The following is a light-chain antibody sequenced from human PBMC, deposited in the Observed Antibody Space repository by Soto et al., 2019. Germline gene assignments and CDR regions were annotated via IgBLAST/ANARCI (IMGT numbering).Light chain of an antibody. J-gene: IGLJ2*01. CDR3: QTWGTGIRI. CDR2: LNSDGSH. Sequence: QSVLTQSSSASASPGASVKLTCTLTRGHSTYAIAWYQQQAEKGPRFLMKLNSDGSHYKGDGIPDRFSGSSSGSERYLTISSLQSEDEADYYCQTWGTGIRIFGGGTQLTVL. V-gene: IGLV4-69*01. CDR1: RGHSTYA.